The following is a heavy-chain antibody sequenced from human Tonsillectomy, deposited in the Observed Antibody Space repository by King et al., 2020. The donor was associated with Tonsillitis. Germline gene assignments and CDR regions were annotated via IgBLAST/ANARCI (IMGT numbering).Heavy chain of an antibody. J-gene: IGHJ4*02. CDR1: GYTFTSYY. Sequence: QLVQSGAEVKKPGASVKVSCKASGYTFTSYYMHWVRQAPGQGLEWMGIINPSGGSTSYAQKFQGRVTITRDTSTSTVYMELSSLRSEDTAVYYCARDPYYYDSSGYYAKYYFDYWGQGTLVTVSS. CDR3: ARDPYYYDSSGYYAKYYFDY. CDR2: INPSGGST. V-gene: IGHV1-46*01. D-gene: IGHD3-22*01.